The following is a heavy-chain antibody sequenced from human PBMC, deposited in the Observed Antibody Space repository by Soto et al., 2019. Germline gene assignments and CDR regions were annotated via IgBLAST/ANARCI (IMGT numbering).Heavy chain of an antibody. D-gene: IGHD6-13*01. CDR2: INPNSGGT. CDR1: GYTFTGYY. CDR3: VRVAAAGKRGHDY. J-gene: IGHJ4*02. V-gene: IGHV1-2*02. Sequence: ASVKVSCKASGYTFTGYYMHWVRQAPGQGLEWMGWINPNSGGTNYAQKFQGRVTMTRDTSISTAYMELSRLRSDDTAVYYCVRVAAAGKRGHDYWGQGTLVTVSS.